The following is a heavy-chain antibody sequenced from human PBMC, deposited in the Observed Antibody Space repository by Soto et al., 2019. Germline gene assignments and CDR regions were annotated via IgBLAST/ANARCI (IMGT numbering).Heavy chain of an antibody. CDR2: IRSKANSYAT. V-gene: IGHV3-73*01. CDR1: GFTFSGSA. CDR3: TRPASVIVGAVGDY. D-gene: IGHD3-22*01. Sequence: GGSLRLSCAASGFTFSGSAMHWVRQASGKGLEWVGRIRSKANSYATAYAASVKGRFTISRDDSKNTAYLQMNGLKTEDTAVYYCTRPASVIVGAVGDYWGQGTLVTVSS. J-gene: IGHJ4*02.